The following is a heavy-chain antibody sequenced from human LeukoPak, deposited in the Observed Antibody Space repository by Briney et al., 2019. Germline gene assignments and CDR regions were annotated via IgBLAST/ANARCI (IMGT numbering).Heavy chain of an antibody. CDR3: ARDGGDDAFDI. D-gene: IGHD3-10*01. V-gene: IGHV3-74*01. J-gene: IGHJ3*02. CDR1: GFTFSSYW. Sequence: GGSLRLSCAASGFTFSSYWMHWVRQAPGKGLVWVSRITSDGSSTSYADSVKSRFTISRDNAKNTLYLQMNSLRAEDTAVYYCARDGGDDAFDIWGQGTMVTVSS. CDR2: ITSDGSST.